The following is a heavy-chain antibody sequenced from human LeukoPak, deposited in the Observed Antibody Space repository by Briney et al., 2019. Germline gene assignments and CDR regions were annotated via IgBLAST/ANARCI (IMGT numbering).Heavy chain of an antibody. D-gene: IGHD6-19*01. Sequence: GGSLRLSCAASGFTFSSYGMNWVRQAPGKGLEWVAYISSSSSTIYYADSVKGRFTISRDNAKNSLYLQMDSLRDEDTSVYYCARDRSEQWLVHAFDIWGQGTMVTVSS. CDR3: ARDRSEQWLVHAFDI. V-gene: IGHV3-48*02. CDR1: GFTFSSYG. CDR2: ISSSSSTI. J-gene: IGHJ3*02.